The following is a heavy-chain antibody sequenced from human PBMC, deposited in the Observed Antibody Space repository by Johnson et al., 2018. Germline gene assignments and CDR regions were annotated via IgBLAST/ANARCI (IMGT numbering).Heavy chain of an antibody. CDR3: ASHGYNWNDGYFQH. Sequence: EVQLVEAGAEVKKPGESLKISCKASGYSFTNYLIGWVRQMPGKGLEWMGIIYPADPDTRYRPSFQGQVTISADKSISTAYLQWSSLKASDTAMYYCASHGYNWNDGYFQHWGQGTLVTVSS. CDR2: IYPADPDT. V-gene: IGHV5-51*01. CDR1: GYSFTNYL. D-gene: IGHD1-1*01. J-gene: IGHJ1*01.